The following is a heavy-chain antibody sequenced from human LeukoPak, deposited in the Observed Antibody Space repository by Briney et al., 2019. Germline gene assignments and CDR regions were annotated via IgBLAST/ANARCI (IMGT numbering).Heavy chain of an antibody. J-gene: IGHJ4*02. Sequence: GGSLRLSCAASGFTFSSYGMHWVRQAPGKGLEWVAVIWYDGSNKYYADSVKGRFTISRDNSKNTLYLQMNSLRAEDTAVYYCARDCSTKDSGYDFGCVYWGQGTLVTVSS. D-gene: IGHD5-12*01. CDR3: ARDCSTKDSGYDFGCVY. CDR1: GFTFSSYG. CDR2: IWYDGSNK. V-gene: IGHV3-33*01.